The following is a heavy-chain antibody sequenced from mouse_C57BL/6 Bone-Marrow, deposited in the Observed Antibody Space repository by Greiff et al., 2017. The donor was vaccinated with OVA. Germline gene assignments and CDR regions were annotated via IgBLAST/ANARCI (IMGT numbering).Heavy chain of an antibody. CDR1: GYSITSDY. CDR3: ARYRGLTFYYYAMDY. J-gene: IGHJ4*01. D-gene: IGHD3-1*01. Sequence: EVQRVESGPGLAKPSQTLSLTCSVTGYSITSDYWNWIRKFPGNKLEYMGYISYSGSTYYNPSLKSRISITRDTSKNQYYLQLNSVTTEDTATYYCARYRGLTFYYYAMDYWGQGTSVTVSS. V-gene: IGHV3-8*01. CDR2: ISYSGST.